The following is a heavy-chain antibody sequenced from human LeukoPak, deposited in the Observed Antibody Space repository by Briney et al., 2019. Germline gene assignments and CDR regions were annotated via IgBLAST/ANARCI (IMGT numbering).Heavy chain of an antibody. Sequence: GESLTLSCAASGFTFSSYSMNWVRQAPGKWLEWVSYISSSSSTIYYAGSVKGRFTISRDNAKNSLYLQMTSLRAEDTAVYYCASKTTVYYYYYYMDVWGKGTTVTVSS. CDR1: GFTFSSYS. J-gene: IGHJ6*03. V-gene: IGHV3-48*01. D-gene: IGHD4-11*01. CDR3: ASKTTVYYYYYYMDV. CDR2: ISSSSSTI.